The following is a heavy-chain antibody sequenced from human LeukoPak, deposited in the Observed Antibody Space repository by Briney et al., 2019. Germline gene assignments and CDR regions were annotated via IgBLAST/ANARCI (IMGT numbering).Heavy chain of an antibody. CDR2: ISAYNGNT. J-gene: IGHJ4*02. V-gene: IGHV1-18*01. CDR1: GYTFTRYG. Sequence: ASVKVSCKASGYTFTRYGISWMRQAPGQGLEWMGWISAYNGNTNNAQKLQGRVTMTTDTSTSTAYMELRSLRSDDTAVYYCARKGASYPEDYWGQGTLVTVSS. CDR3: ARKGASYPEDY. D-gene: IGHD4/OR15-4a*01.